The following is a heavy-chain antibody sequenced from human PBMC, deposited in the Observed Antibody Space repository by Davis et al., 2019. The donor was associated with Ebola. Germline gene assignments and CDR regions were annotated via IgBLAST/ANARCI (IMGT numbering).Heavy chain of an antibody. J-gene: IGHJ4*02. CDR1: GFTFSSYG. Sequence: PGGSLRLSCAASGFTFSSYGMHWVRQAPGKGLEWVAVISNDGRNKYYEDSVKGRFTISRDNSKNTLYLQMNSLRAEDTAVYYCAKGHMTTVPTPGGYWGQGTLVTVSS. CDR2: ISNDGRNK. CDR3: AKGHMTTVPTPGGY. V-gene: IGHV3-30*18. D-gene: IGHD4-17*01.